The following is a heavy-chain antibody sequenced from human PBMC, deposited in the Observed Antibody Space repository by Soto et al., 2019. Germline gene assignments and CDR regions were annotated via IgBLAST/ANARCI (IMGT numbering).Heavy chain of an antibody. V-gene: IGHV4-34*01. Sequence: QVQLQQWGAGLLKPSETLSLTCAVYGGSFSGYQWSWIRQTPGKGLEWIGEINDSGNINYNPSLKSRVIILLDTPKKQISLKLSSVTAADSAVYYCARGVILWFGELSRRGGYHYYMDVWGKGTTVTVSS. D-gene: IGHD3-10*01. J-gene: IGHJ6*03. CDR2: INDSGNI. CDR1: GGSFSGYQ. CDR3: ARGVILWFGELSRRGGYHYYMDV.